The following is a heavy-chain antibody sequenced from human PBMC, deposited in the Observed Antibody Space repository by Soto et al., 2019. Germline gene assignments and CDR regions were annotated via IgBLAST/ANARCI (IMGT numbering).Heavy chain of an antibody. CDR3: ARHGYNYGRGYIDY. J-gene: IGHJ4*02. V-gene: IGHV3-66*04. D-gene: IGHD5-18*01. Sequence: PGGSLRLSCAASGVTVSSNYMSWVRQAPGKGLEWVSVIYSGGSTYYADSVKGRFTISRDNSKNTLYLQMNSLRAEDTAVYYCARHGYNYGRGYIDYWGQGTLVTVSS. CDR1: GVTVSSNY. CDR2: IYSGGST.